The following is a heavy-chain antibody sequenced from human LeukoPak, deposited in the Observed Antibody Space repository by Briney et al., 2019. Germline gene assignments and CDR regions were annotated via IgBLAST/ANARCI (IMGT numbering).Heavy chain of an antibody. CDR2: IIPIVGTA. CDR1: GGTFSTYYA. J-gene: IGHJ5*02. V-gene: IGHV1-69*04. CDR3: ARAVEGPWFDP. Sequence: ASVKVSCKASGGTFSTYYAISWVRQAPGQGLEWMGRIIPIVGTANYAQKFQGRVTMTADKSTGTVYMELSSLRSEDTAVYYCARAVEGPWFDPWGQGTLVTVSS.